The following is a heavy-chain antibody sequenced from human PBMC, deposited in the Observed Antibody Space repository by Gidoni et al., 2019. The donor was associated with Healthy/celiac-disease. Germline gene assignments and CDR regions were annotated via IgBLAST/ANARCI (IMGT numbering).Heavy chain of an antibody. CDR3: AKASYDFWSGSLGAFDI. Sequence: VQLVESGGGVVQPGRSLRLSCAASAFPFSSYCMHWVRQAPGKGLEWVAVISDDGSNKDYADSVKGRFTSSRDNSKNTLELQMNSLRAEDTAVYYCAKASYDFWSGSLGAFDIWGQGTMVTVSS. CDR1: AFPFSSYC. D-gene: IGHD3-3*01. J-gene: IGHJ3*02. V-gene: IGHV3-30*18. CDR2: ISDDGSNK.